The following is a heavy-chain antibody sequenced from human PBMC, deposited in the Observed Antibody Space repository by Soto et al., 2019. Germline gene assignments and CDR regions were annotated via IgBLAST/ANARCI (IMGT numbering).Heavy chain of an antibody. CDR2: IIPIFGTA. Sequence: QVQLVQSGAEVKKPGSSVKVSCKASGGTFSSYAISWVRQAPGQGLEWMGGIIPIFGTANYAQKFQGRVTITADESTSTAYMELSSLRSEDTAVYYCARDQGLRIAAPGYYGMDVWGQGTTVTVSS. J-gene: IGHJ6*02. CDR3: ARDQGLRIAAPGYYGMDV. CDR1: GGTFSSYA. D-gene: IGHD6-6*01. V-gene: IGHV1-69*12.